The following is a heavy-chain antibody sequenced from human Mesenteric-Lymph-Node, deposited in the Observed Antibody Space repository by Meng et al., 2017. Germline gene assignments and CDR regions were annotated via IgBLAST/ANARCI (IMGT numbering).Heavy chain of an antibody. V-gene: IGHV3-33*01. CDR1: GFTFSNYG. CDR2: IYYDGSNK. J-gene: IGHJ6*02. CDR3: ARDTFIREWLVAYYYYGMDV. D-gene: IGHD6-19*01. Sequence: GASLKISCAASGFTFSNYGMHWVRQAPGKGLEWVSLIYYDGSNKYYADSVKGRFTVSRDNAKNSLYLQMNSLRAEDTAVYYCARDTFIREWLVAYYYYGMDVWGQGTTVTVSS.